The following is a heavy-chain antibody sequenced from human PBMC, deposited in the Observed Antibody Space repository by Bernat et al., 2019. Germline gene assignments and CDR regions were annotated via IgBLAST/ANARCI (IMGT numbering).Heavy chain of an antibody. J-gene: IGHJ3*02. V-gene: IGHV4-39*01. Sequence: QLQLQESGPGLVKPSETLSLTCTVSGGSISSSSYYWGWIRQPPGKGLEWIGSIYYSGSTYYNPSLKSRVTISVDTSKNQFSLKLSSVTAADTAVYYCARSLLQGYSYGIAPSVDAFDIWGQGTMVTVSS. D-gene: IGHD5-18*01. CDR2: IYYSGST. CDR3: ARSLLQGYSYGIAPSVDAFDI. CDR1: GGSISSSSYY.